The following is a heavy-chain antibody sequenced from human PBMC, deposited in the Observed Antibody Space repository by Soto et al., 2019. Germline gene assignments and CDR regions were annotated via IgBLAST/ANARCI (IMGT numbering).Heavy chain of an antibody. CDR2: IYATGTT. V-gene: IGHV4-4*07. J-gene: IGHJ5*02. CDR1: GASISGFY. D-gene: IGHD1-1*01. CDR3: VRDGTKTLRDWFDP. Sequence: SETLSLTCTVSGASISGFYWSWIRKSAGRGLEWIGRIYATGTTDYNPSLKSRVMMSVDTSKKQFSLKLRSVTAADTAVYYCVRDGTKTLRDWFDPWGQGISVTVSS.